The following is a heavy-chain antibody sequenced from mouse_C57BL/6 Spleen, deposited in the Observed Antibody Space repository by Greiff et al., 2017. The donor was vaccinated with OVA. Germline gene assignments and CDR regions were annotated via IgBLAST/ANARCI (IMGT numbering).Heavy chain of an antibody. V-gene: IGHV14-1*01. CDR1: GFNIKDYY. CDR3: IPGVDYDGDFDY. J-gene: IGHJ2*01. CDR2: IDPEDGDT. D-gene: IGHD2-4*01. Sequence: VQLQQSGAELVRPGDSVKLSCTASGFNIKDYYMHWVKQRPEQGLEWIGRIDPEDGDTEYAPKFQGKATMTADTSSNTAYLQLSSLTSEDTAVYYCIPGVDYDGDFDYWGQGTTLTVSS.